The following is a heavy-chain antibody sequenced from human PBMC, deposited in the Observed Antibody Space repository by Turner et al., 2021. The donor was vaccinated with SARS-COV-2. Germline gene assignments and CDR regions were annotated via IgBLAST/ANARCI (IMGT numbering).Heavy chain of an antibody. D-gene: IGHD2-15*01. J-gene: IGHJ4*02. V-gene: IGHV3-30*18. CDR1: GFTFRSYG. CDR3: AKGLGGYCSGGSCYSGIVDY. CDR2: ISYDGSNK. Sequence: QVQLVESGGGVVQPGRSLRLPCAASGFTFRSYGMHWVRQAPGKGLEWVEVISYDGSNKYYADSVKGRFTISRDNSKNTLYLQMNSLRAEDTAVYYCAKGLGGYCSGGSCYSGIVDYWGQGTLVTVSS.